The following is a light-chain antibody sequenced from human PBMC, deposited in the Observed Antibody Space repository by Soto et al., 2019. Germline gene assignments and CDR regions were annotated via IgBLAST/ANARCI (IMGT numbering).Light chain of an antibody. CDR1: SSNIGNYA. J-gene: IGLJ2*01. CDR2: YDD. Sequence: QSVLTQPPSVSGAPRQRVTISCYGSSSNIGNYAVEWYQQLPGKAPKVLVYYDDLLPPGVSDRFSGSKSGTSASLAISGLQFEGEADYYCAAWDDRLKAVIFGGGTKLTVL. V-gene: IGLV1-36*01. CDR3: AAWDDRLKAVI.